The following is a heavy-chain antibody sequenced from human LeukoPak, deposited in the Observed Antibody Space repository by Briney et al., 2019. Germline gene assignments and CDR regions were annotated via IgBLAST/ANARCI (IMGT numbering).Heavy chain of an antibody. J-gene: IGHJ4*02. CDR1: GFTFDDYG. CDR2: INWNGGNT. D-gene: IGHD3-22*01. V-gene: IGHV3-20*04. CDR3: ARDLPYDSSGYYFSPDY. Sequence: GGSLRLSCAASGFTFDDYGMSWVRQAPGKGLEWVSGINWNGGNTGYADSVKGRFTISRDNAKNSLYLQMNSLRAEDTALYYCARDLPYDSSGYYFSPDYWGQGTLVTVSS.